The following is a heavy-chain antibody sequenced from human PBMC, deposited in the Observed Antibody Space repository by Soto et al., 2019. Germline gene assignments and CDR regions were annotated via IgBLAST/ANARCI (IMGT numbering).Heavy chain of an antibody. V-gene: IGHV4-31*03. Sequence: LTCFVSGYSITAGGYYWSWIRHHPGKGLEWIGSFYSSGSIIYNPSLRSRVSISGDTSSNQFSMSLTSVTAADTARYYCARMYSSGSGWFHPWGQGTLVTVSS. D-gene: IGHD6-19*01. J-gene: IGHJ5*02. CDR1: GYSITAGGYY. CDR3: ARMYSSGSGWFHP. CDR2: FYSSGSI.